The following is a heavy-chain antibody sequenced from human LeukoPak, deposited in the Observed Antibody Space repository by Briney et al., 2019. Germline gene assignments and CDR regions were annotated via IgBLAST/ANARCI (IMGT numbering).Heavy chain of an antibody. J-gene: IGHJ4*02. V-gene: IGHV4-39*07. CDR3: ARDPLRSYGDNGDY. D-gene: IGHD4-17*01. CDR2: IYYSGST. Sequence: PSETLSLTCTVSGGSISSSSYYWGWIRQPPGKGLEWIGSIYYSGSTYYNPSLKSRVTISVDTSKNQFSLKLSSVTAADTAVYYCARDPLRSYGDNGDYWGQGTLVTVSS. CDR1: GGSISSSSYY.